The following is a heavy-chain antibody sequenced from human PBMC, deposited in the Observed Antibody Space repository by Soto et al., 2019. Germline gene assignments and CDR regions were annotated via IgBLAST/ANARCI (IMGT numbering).Heavy chain of an antibody. CDR3: ARQRTSVVTQASFDV. Sequence: PSEPLSLTCTVTGESISSRSYYWGWIRQPPGKGLEWIGSIYYSGSTYNNPSLRSRVSMSIDTSKDQFSLKLKSVTAADTALYFCARQRTSVVTQASFDVWGPGSLVTVS. V-gene: IGHV4-39*01. CDR1: GESISSRSYY. D-gene: IGHD2-21*02. J-gene: IGHJ4*02. CDR2: IYYSGST.